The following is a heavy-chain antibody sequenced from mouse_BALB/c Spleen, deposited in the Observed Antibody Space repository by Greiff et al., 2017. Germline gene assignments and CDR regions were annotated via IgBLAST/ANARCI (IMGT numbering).Heavy chain of an antibody. D-gene: IGHD2-1*01. Sequence: DVMLVESGGGLVQPGGSLKLSCAASGFTFSSYGMSWVRQTPDKRLALVATINSNGGSTYYPDSVKGRFTISRDNAKNTLYLQMSSLKSEDTAMYYCAREGNFLAMDYWGQGTSVTVSS. CDR2: INSNGGST. J-gene: IGHJ4*01. CDR3: AREGNFLAMDY. V-gene: IGHV5-6-3*01. CDR1: GFTFSSYG.